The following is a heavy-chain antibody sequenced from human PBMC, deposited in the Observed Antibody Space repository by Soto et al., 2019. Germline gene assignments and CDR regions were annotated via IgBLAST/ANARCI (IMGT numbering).Heavy chain of an antibody. CDR2: INPNSGGT. D-gene: IGHD3-10*01. Sequence: QVQLVQSGAEVTKPGASVKVSCRASGFTFTVYYIHWVRQAPGQGLEWMGWINPNSGGTNYAQKFQGRVTMTRDTSISTAYMELNRLRADDTAVYYCGEGAGGNTRLDYWGQGTLVTVSS. V-gene: IGHV1-2*02. CDR1: GFTFTVYY. CDR3: GEGAGGNTRLDY. J-gene: IGHJ4*02.